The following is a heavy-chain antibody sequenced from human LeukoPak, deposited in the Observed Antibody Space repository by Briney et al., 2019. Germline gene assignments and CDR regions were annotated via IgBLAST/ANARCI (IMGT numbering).Heavy chain of an antibody. Sequence: SETLSLTCAVYGGSFSGYYWSWIRQPPGKGLEWIGEINHSGSTNYNPSLKSRVTISVDTSKNQFSLKLSSVTAADTAVYYCARDMGQYCSGGSCYSNYHYYYMDVWGKGTTVTISS. CDR1: GGSFSGYY. J-gene: IGHJ6*03. CDR2: INHSGST. V-gene: IGHV4-34*01. CDR3: ARDMGQYCSGGSCYSNYHYYYMDV. D-gene: IGHD2-15*01.